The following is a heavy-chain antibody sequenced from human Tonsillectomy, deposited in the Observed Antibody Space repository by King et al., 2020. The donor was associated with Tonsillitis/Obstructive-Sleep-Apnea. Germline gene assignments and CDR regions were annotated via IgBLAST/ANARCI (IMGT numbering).Heavy chain of an antibody. D-gene: IGHD2-21*02. CDR2: INPSGGST. CDR1: GYTFTNYY. V-gene: IGHV1-46*01. Sequence: QLVQSGAEVKKPGASVKVSCKASGYTFTNYYMHWVRQAPGQGLEWMGIINPSGGSTSYAQKFQGRVTMTRDTSTSTVYMELSSLRSEDTAVYYCARDRGVTTFFDCWGPGTLGTVSP. J-gene: IGHJ4*02. CDR3: ARDRGVTTFFDC.